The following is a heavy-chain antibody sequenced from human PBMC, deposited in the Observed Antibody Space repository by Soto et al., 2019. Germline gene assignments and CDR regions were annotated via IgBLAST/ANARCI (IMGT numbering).Heavy chain of an antibody. CDR2: IYYSGNT. D-gene: IGHD5-12*01. Sequence: QLQMQESGPGLVKPSETLSLTCTVSGGSISSSYKHWGWIRQPPGKGLEWIGTIYYSGNTYDTPSLKSTVTISVDTSKSQFSLKLTSVTAADTAVYYCASCPYGYDPNWFDPWGQGTLVTVSS. V-gene: IGHV4-39*01. CDR1: GGSISSSYKH. CDR3: ASCPYGYDPNWFDP. J-gene: IGHJ5*02.